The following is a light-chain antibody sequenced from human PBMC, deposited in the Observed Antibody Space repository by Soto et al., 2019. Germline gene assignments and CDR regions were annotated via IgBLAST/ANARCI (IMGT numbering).Light chain of an antibody. CDR1: QSVSSN. Sequence: IVMTQSPATLSVSPGERATLSCRASQSVSSNLAWYQQKPGQAPRLLIYGASTRATGSPARFSGSGSGTEFTLTISSLQSEDSAVYYCQQYNNWPPWTFGQGTKVEIK. CDR2: GAS. CDR3: QQYNNWPPWT. J-gene: IGKJ1*01. V-gene: IGKV3-15*01.